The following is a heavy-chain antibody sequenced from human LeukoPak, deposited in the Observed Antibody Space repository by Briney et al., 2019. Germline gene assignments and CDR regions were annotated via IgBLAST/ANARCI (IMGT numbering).Heavy chain of an antibody. D-gene: IGHD4-11*01. V-gene: IGHV3-30-3*01. J-gene: IGHJ5*02. CDR2: ISYDGSNK. CDR3: ARGDSNLRAGGVNWFDP. CDR1: GFTFSSYA. Sequence: PGRSLRLSCAASGFTFSSYAMHWVRQAPGKGLEGVAVISYDGSNKYYADSVKGRFTISRDNSKNSLYLQMNSLRAEDTAVYYCARGDSNLRAGGVNWFDPWGQGTLVTVSS.